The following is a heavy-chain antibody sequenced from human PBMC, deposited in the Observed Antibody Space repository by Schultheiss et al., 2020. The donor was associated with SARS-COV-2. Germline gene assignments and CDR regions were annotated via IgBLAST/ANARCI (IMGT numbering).Heavy chain of an antibody. CDR1: GGSISSGDYY. Sequence: SETLSLTCTVSGGSISSGDYYWSWIRQPPGKGLEWIGYIYYSGSTYYNPSLKSRVTISVDTSKNQFSLKLSSVTAADTAVYYCARDYSNFAYYYYYGMDVWGQGTTVTVSS. V-gene: IGHV4-30-4*01. CDR3: ARDYSNFAYYYYYGMDV. D-gene: IGHD4-11*01. J-gene: IGHJ6*02. CDR2: IYYSGST.